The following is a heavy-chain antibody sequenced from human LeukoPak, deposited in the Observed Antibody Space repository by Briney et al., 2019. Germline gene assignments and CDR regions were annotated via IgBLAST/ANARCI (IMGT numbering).Heavy chain of an antibody. CDR2: LSYDGTSK. J-gene: IGHJ4*02. CDR1: GFTFSSYA. V-gene: IGHV3-30-3*01. CDR3: AAGEFFDY. D-gene: IGHD3-10*01. Sequence: GGSVRLSCAASGFTFSSYAMHWVRQAPGKGLEWVAVLSYDGTSKYYADSVKGRFTISRDNSKNTLYLQMNSLRAEDTAVYYCAAGEFFDYWGQGTLVTVSS.